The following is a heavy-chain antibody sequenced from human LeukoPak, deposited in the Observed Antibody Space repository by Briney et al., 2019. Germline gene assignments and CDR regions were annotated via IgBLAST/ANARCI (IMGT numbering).Heavy chain of an antibody. CDR1: GFTFSSYV. D-gene: IGHD6-13*01. J-gene: IGHJ5*02. CDR2: ISGSGGST. V-gene: IGHV3-23*01. Sequence: GGSLRLSCAASGFTFSSYVMSWVRQAPGKGLEWVSAISGSGGSTYYADSVKGRFTISRDNSKNTLYLQMNSLRAEDTAVYYCAKDLYKAAAGFSGNWFDPWGQGTLVTVSS. CDR3: AKDLYKAAAGFSGNWFDP.